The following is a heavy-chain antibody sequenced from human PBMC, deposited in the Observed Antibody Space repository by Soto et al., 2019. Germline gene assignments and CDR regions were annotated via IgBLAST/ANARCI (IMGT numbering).Heavy chain of an antibody. Sequence: QVQLVQSGAEVKKPGSSVKVSCKASGGTFSSYAISWVRQAPGQGLEWMGGIIPIFGTANYAQKFQGRVTITEDKSTSAAYMERSSVSAEDTGVYYWPREGAGGREVWGQGTTVTVSS. CDR2: IIPIFGTA. J-gene: IGHJ6*02. CDR1: GGTFSSYA. CDR3: PREGAGGREV. V-gene: IGHV1-69*06. D-gene: IGHD3-10*01.